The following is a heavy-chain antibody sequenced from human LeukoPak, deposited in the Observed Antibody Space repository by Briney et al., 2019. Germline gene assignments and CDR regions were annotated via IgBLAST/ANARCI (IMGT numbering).Heavy chain of an antibody. CDR3: ARASSGWYDY. CDR1: GFTFRNYA. V-gene: IGHV3-64*02. D-gene: IGHD6-19*01. CDR2: ISSTGGYT. J-gene: IGHJ4*02. Sequence: PGGSLRLSCAASGFTFRNYAMHWVRQAPGTGLEYVSAISSTGGYTYYADSVKGRFTISRDNSKDTLYLQMGSLRTEDMAVYYCARASSGWYDYWGQGTLVTVSS.